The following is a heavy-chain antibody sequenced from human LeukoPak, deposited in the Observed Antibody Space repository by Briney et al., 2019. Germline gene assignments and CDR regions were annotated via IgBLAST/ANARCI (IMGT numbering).Heavy chain of an antibody. CDR2: ISSSGSYI. CDR3: ARDLPIVGATGHDY. CDR1: GFTFSSYS. V-gene: IGHV3-21*01. Sequence: PGGSLRLSCAASGFTFSSYSMNWVRQAPGKGLEWVSSISSSGSYIYYADSVKGRFTISRDNAKNSLYLQMNSLRAEDTAVYYCARDLPIVGATGHDYWGQGTLVTVSS. D-gene: IGHD1-26*01. J-gene: IGHJ4*02.